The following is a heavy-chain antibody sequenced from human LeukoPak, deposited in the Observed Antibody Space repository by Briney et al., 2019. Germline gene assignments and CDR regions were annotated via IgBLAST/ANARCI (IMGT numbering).Heavy chain of an antibody. CDR1: GFTFSSYG. CDR2: ISGSGGST. Sequence: GGSLRLSCAASGFTFSSYGMSWVRQAPGKGLEWVSAISGSGGSTYYADSVKGRFTISRDNSKNTLYLQMNSLRAEDTAVYYCARRLPYYYDSSGRTNFDYWGQGTLVTVSS. V-gene: IGHV3-23*01. CDR3: ARRLPYYYDSSGRTNFDY. D-gene: IGHD3-22*01. J-gene: IGHJ4*02.